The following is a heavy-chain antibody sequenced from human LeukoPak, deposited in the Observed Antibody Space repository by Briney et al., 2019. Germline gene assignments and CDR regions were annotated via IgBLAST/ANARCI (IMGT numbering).Heavy chain of an antibody. CDR2: IYSGGDT. CDR1: GFTVSSNY. D-gene: IGHD3-10*02. J-gene: IGHJ6*04. V-gene: IGHV3-53*01. CDR3: AELGITMIGGV. Sequence: PGGSLRLSCAASGFTVSSNYMSWVRQAPGKGLEWVSVIYSGGDTYYTDFVKGRFTISRDNAKNSLYLQMNSLRAEDTAVYYCAELGITMIGGVWGKGTTVTISS.